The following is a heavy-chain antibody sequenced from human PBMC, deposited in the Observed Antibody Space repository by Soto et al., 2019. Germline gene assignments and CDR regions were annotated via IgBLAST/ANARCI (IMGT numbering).Heavy chain of an antibody. J-gene: IGHJ4*02. V-gene: IGHV3-33*01. Sequence: TGGSLRLSCAASGFTFSSYGMHWVRRAPGKGLEWVAVIWYDGSNKYYADSVKGRFTISRDNSKNTLYLQMNSLRAEDTAVYYCARGISFLEYSSDGGFDYWGQGTLVTVSS. CDR3: ARGISFLEYSSDGGFDY. CDR2: IWYDGSNK. CDR1: GFTFSSYG. D-gene: IGHD6-6*01.